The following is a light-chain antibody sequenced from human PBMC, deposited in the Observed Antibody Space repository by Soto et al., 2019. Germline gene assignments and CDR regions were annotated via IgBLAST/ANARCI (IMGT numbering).Light chain of an antibody. Sequence: AMRMTPSPSSLSACTGDRVTITCRASQGISSYLAWYQQKPGKAPKLLIYGASTRATGIPARFSGSGSGTEFTLTISSLQSEDFAVYYCQQYNNWPPLTFGQGTRLEIK. J-gene: IGKJ5*01. V-gene: IGKV1-8*01. CDR2: GAS. CDR1: QGISSY. CDR3: QQYNNWPPLT.